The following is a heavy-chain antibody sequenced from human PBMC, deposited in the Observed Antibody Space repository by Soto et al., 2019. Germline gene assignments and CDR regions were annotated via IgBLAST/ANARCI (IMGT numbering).Heavy chain of an antibody. CDR1: GYTFTSYC. J-gene: IGHJ5*02. CDR2: ISAHSGNT. D-gene: IGHD3-3*01. Sequence: ASVKVSCKASGYTFTSYCISWVRQAPGQGLEWMGWISAHSGNTNYAQHIQGRVTMTTDTSTSTAYMELRSLRSDDTAVYFCARGADFWSGYRWFDPWGQGTLVTVSS. V-gene: IGHV1-18*01. CDR3: ARGADFWSGYRWFDP.